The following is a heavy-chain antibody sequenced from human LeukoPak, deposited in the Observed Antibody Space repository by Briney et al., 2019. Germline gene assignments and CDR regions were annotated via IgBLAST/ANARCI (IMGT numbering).Heavy chain of an antibody. V-gene: IGHV5-51*01. CDR3: ARQGAAAIDY. D-gene: IGHD2-2*01. J-gene: IGHJ4*02. Sequence: GESLKISCKGSGYSFTNYWIGWVRQMPGKGLEWMGIIYPGDSDTRYRLSFQDQVTISADKSITTAYLQWSSLKASDTAMYYCARQGAAAIDYWGQGTLVTVSS. CDR2: IYPGDSDT. CDR1: GYSFTNYW.